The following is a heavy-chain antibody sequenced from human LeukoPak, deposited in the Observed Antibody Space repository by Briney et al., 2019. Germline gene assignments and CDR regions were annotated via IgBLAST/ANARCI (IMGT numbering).Heavy chain of an antibody. CDR1: GFTFSTHE. J-gene: IGHJ4*02. V-gene: IGHV3-48*03. Sequence: GGSLRLSCAASGFTFSTHEMSWVRQAPGKGLEWVSAISGNGVSAYYADSVRGRFTISRDNAKNSLYLQMNSLRAEDTAVYYCARDNPGSGWTQCFDYWGQGTLVTVSS. CDR2: ISGNGVSA. D-gene: IGHD6-19*01. CDR3: ARDNPGSGWTQCFDY.